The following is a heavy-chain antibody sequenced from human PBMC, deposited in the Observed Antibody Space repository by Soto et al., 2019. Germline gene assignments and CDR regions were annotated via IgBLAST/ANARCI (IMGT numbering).Heavy chain of an antibody. V-gene: IGHV4-31*03. Sequence: SETLSLTCTVSGGSISSGGYYWSWIRQHPGKGLEWIGYIYYSGSTYYNQSLKSRVTISVDTSKNQFSLKLSSVTAADTAVYYCASLWGLETSWIDFDYWGQGTLVTVSS. D-gene: IGHD3-16*01. CDR3: ASLWGLETSWIDFDY. J-gene: IGHJ4*02. CDR2: IYYSGST. CDR1: GGSISSGGYY.